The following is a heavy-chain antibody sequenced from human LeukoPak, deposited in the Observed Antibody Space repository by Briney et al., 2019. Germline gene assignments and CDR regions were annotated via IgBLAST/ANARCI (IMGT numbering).Heavy chain of an antibody. CDR3: ARGLNGGYGLGNWIRGY. Sequence: ASVKVSCKTSEYTFTSYDFNWVRQATGQGLEWMGWMNPNSGNTGYALKFQGRVTMTRNTSTSTAYMELSSLRSEDTAVYYCARGLNGGYGLGNWIRGYWGQGTLVTVSS. CDR1: EYTFTSYD. D-gene: IGHD3-10*01. V-gene: IGHV1-8*01. CDR2: MNPNSGNT. J-gene: IGHJ4*02.